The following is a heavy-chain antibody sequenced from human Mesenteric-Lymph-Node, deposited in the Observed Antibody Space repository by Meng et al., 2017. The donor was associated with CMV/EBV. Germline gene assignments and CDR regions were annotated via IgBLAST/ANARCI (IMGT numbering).Heavy chain of an antibody. J-gene: IGHJ4*02. CDR1: GFTFSNYA. D-gene: IGHD4-17*01. Sequence: GESLKISCAASGFTFSNYAMSWVRQTPGKGLEWVSVIYSGGSSTYYADSVKGRFTISRDNSKNTLFLQMSSLTVADTAVYYCAKPRGDYELFDFWGRGTLVTVSS. V-gene: IGHV3-23*03. CDR2: IYSGGSST. CDR3: AKPRGDYELFDF.